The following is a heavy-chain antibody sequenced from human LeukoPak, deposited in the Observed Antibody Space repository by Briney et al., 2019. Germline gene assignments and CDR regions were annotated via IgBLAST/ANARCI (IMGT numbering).Heavy chain of an antibody. CDR3: ARDGGSSWYFDY. J-gene: IGHJ4*02. D-gene: IGHD6-13*01. CDR2: ISSSGNTI. Sequence: GGTLRLSCAASGFTFSDYYMSWIRQAPGKGLEWVSYISSSGNTIYYADSVKGRFTISRDNPKNSLYLQMNSLRAEDTAVYYCARDGGSSWYFDYWGQGTLVTVS. CDR1: GFTFSDYY. V-gene: IGHV3-11*01.